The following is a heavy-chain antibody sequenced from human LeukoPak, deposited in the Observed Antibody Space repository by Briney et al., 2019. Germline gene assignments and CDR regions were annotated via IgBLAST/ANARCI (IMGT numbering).Heavy chain of an antibody. J-gene: IGHJ4*02. CDR1: GFTFSSYG. D-gene: IGHD2-2*01. Sequence: PGGSLRLSCATSGFTFSSYGMPWVRQAPGKGLEWVAVIWYDGSNKYYADSVKGRFTISRDNSKNTLYLQMNSLRAEDTAVYYCAKDSSGKYQLLSRAFDYWGQGTLVTVSS. CDR2: IWYDGSNK. V-gene: IGHV3-33*06. CDR3: AKDSSGKYQLLSRAFDY.